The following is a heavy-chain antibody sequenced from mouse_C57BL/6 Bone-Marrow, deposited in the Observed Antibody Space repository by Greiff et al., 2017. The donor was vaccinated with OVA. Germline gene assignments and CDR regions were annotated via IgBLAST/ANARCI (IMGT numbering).Heavy chain of an antibody. J-gene: IGHJ2*01. CDR1: GFNIKDDY. CDR2: IDPENGDT. CDR3: TSSNYVNYFDY. D-gene: IGHD2-5*01. Sequence: EVQLQQSGAELVRPGASVKLSCTASGFNIKDDYMHWVKQRPEQGLEWIGWIDPENGDTEYASKFQGKATITADTSSNTAYLQLSSLTSEDTAVDYCTSSNYVNYFDYGGQGTTLTVSS. V-gene: IGHV14-4*01.